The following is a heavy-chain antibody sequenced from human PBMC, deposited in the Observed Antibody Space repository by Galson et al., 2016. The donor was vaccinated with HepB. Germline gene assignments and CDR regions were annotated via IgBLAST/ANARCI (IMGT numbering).Heavy chain of an antibody. CDR3: ARLSVSSDMDV. D-gene: IGHD2-8*01. CDR1: GGFVSSDENY. V-gene: IGHV4-61*08. Sequence: ETLSLTCTVSGGFVSSDENYWSWIRQPPGKGLEWIAFLHDSGTTNYNPSLKSRGTISLDTSKNQFSLRLSSVTAADTAVYFCARLSVSSDMDVWGQGTTVTVSS. CDR2: LHDSGTT. J-gene: IGHJ6*02.